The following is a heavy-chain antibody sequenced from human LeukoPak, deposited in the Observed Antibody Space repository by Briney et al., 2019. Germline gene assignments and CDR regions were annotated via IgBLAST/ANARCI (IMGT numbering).Heavy chain of an antibody. CDR2: IGISSGNT. CDR3: ARDHNYAFDN. CDR1: GFPFIEYS. D-gene: IGHD5-18*01. J-gene: IGHJ4*02. V-gene: IGHV3-48*04. Sequence: GGSLRLSCTASGFPFIEYSMNWVRQAPGKGLEWISYIGISSGNTKYADSVKGRFTISADNAKNSLYLQMNSLRVEDTAVYYCARDHNYAFDNWGQGALVSVSS.